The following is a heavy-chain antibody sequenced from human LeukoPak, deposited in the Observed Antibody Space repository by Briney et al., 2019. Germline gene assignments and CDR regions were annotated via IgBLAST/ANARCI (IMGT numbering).Heavy chain of an antibody. CDR3: ARDRYSSGWATFDY. J-gene: IGHJ4*02. CDR2: TWYDGSNK. V-gene: IGHV3-33*01. D-gene: IGHD6-19*01. Sequence: GGSLRLSCAASGFTFSSYGMHWVRQAPGTGLEWVAVTWYDGSNKYYADSVKGRFTISRDNSKNTLYLQMNSLRAEDTAVYYCARDRYSSGWATFDYWGQGTLVTVSS. CDR1: GFTFSSYG.